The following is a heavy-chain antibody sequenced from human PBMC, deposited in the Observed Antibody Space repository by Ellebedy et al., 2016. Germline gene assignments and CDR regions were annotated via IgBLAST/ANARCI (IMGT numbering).Heavy chain of an antibody. CDR2: ISSSSSYI. CDR3: ARVGWGIVAPMDV. CDR1: GFTFSSYS. J-gene: IGHJ6*03. Sequence: GGSLRLSXAASGFTFSSYSMNWVRQAPGKGLEWVSSISSSSSYIYYADSVKGRFTISRDNAKNSLYLQMNSLRAEDTAVYYCARVGWGIVAPMDVWGKGTTVTVSS. D-gene: IGHD2-15*01. V-gene: IGHV3-21*01.